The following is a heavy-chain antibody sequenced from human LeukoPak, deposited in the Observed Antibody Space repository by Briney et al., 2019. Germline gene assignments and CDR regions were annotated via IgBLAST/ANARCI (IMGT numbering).Heavy chain of an antibody. D-gene: IGHD4/OR15-4a*01. CDR1: GFTFSAYT. Sequence: GGSLRLSCAASGFTFSAYTMNWVRQAPGEGLDWVSSISSDSRYILYADSLKGRFTISRDNAKNSLYLQMNSLRAEDTALYYCARGPNGAFDIWGQGTMVTVSS. CDR2: ISSDSRYI. J-gene: IGHJ3*02. V-gene: IGHV3-21*01. CDR3: ARGPNGAFDI.